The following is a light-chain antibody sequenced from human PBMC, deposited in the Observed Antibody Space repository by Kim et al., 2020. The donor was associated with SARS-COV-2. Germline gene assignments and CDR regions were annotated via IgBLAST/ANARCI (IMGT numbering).Light chain of an antibody. CDR3: QAWDSSTYV. Sequence: VSPGQTAIITCSGDKLGDKYACWYQQKPGQSPVLVIYQDSKRPSGIPERFSGSNSGNTATLTISGTQAMDEADYYCQAWDSSTYVFGTGTKVTVL. CDR2: QDS. J-gene: IGLJ1*01. V-gene: IGLV3-1*01. CDR1: KLGDKY.